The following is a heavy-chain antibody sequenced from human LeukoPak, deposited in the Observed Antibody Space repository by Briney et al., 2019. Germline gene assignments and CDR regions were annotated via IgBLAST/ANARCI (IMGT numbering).Heavy chain of an antibody. J-gene: IGHJ5*02. CDR2: ISISSSFI. D-gene: IGHD2-15*01. V-gene: IGHV3-21*01. CDR3: ARDPAGYCSGNSCESAWFDP. Sequence: GGSLRLSCVASGFTFSTYNMNWVRQAPGKGLEWVSSISISSSFIYYADSVKGRFTISRDNAKNSLYLQMNSLRAEDTAVYYCARDPAGYCSGNSCESAWFDPWGQGTLVTVSS. CDR1: GFTFSTYN.